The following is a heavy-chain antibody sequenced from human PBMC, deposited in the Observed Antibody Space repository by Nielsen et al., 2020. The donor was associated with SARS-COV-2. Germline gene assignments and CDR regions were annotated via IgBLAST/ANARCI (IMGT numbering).Heavy chain of an antibody. CDR3: TKGAQLGDY. J-gene: IGHJ4*02. D-gene: IGHD6-13*01. CDR2: ITGTGANT. Sequence: GESLKISCEASGFTFTSYAMGWVRQAPGKGLEWISLITGTGANTYSADSVKGRFTISTDLSNNTLYLQMNSLRVEDTAIYYCTKGAQLGDYWGQGTLVTVSS. CDR1: GFTFTSYA. V-gene: IGHV3-23*01.